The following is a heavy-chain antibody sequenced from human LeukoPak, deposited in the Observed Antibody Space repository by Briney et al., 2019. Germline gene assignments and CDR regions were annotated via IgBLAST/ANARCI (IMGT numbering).Heavy chain of an antibody. Sequence: KSSETLSLTCNDSGGSISSYYWSWIRQPPGKGLEWMGYIYYSGSTYYNPSLESRVTISVDTSRNQFSLKLSSVTAADTAMYYCVRYHSSGWYQSDYWGQGTLVTVSS. CDR2: IYYSGST. J-gene: IGHJ4*02. CDR1: GGSISSYY. D-gene: IGHD6-19*01. V-gene: IGHV4-59*08. CDR3: VRYHSSGWYQSDY.